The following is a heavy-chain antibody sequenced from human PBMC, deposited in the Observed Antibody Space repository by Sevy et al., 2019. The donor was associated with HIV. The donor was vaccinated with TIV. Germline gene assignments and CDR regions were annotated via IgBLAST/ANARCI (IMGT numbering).Heavy chain of an antibody. CDR2: IYPGGST. J-gene: IGHJ5*02. CDR1: GDSISSGLYY. V-gene: IGHV4-61*02. D-gene: IGHD4-17*01. Sequence: SETLSLTCTVSGDSISSGLYYWSWIRQPAGKGLEWIGRIYPGGSTNYNPSLRGRVSISVDTSTNQFSLKLNSVTAAETGAYYCARDLPDYGDYGRFDPWGQGTLVTVSS. CDR3: ARDLPDYGDYGRFDP.